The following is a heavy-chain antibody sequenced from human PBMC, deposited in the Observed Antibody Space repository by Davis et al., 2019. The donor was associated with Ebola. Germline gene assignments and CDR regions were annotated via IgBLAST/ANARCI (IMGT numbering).Heavy chain of an antibody. CDR3: ARAPRYGGSFDY. V-gene: IGHV3-74*01. Sequence: GESLKISCAASGFTFSSYWMHWVRQAPGKGLVWVSRINSDGSSTSYADSVKGRFTISRDNAKNTLYLQMNSLRAEDTAVHYCARAPRYGGSFDYWGQGTLVTVSS. J-gene: IGHJ4*02. CDR2: INSDGSST. D-gene: IGHD4-23*01. CDR1: GFTFSSYW.